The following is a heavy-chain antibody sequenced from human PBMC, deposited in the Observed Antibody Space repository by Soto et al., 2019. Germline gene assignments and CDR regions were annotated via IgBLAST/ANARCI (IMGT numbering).Heavy chain of an antibody. V-gene: IGHV3-30*18. CDR3: AKGVVVATTSFQH. D-gene: IGHD2-15*01. CDR1: GFTFSSYG. Sequence: VQLVESGGGVVQPGRSLRLSCAASGFTFSSYGMHWVRQAPGKGLEWVAVISYDGSDKDYADSVKGRFTISGDNSNNTLYLQMDSVSAEDTAVYYCAKGVVVATTSFQHWGQGNLVNVSS. CDR2: ISYDGSDK. J-gene: IGHJ1*01.